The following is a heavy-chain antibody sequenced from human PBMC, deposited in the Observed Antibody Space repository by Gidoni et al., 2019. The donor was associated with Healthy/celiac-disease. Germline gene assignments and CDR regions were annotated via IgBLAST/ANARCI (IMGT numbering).Heavy chain of an antibody. CDR1: TFSSYG. V-gene: IGHV3-30*18. D-gene: IGHD2-8*01. Sequence: TFSSYGMHWVRQASGKGLEWVAVISYDGSNKYYADSVKGRFTISRDNSKNTLYLQMNSLRAEDTAVYYCANLYGGWGQGTLVTVSS. CDR3: ANLYGG. CDR2: ISYDGSNK. J-gene: IGHJ4*02.